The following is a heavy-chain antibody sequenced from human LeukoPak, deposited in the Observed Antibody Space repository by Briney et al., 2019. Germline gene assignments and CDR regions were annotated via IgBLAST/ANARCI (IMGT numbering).Heavy chain of an antibody. CDR2: LYSDGSA. CDR1: GFTVSSNY. Sequence: GGSLRLSCVASGFTVSSNYMSWVRQPPGKGLEWVSLLYSDGSAFYADSVKGRSTISRDNSKNTVYLQMNMLRAEDTAVYYCARDSSSFPNYFDYWGQGTLVTVSS. V-gene: IGHV3-53*01. CDR3: ARDSSSFPNYFDY. J-gene: IGHJ4*02. D-gene: IGHD2/OR15-2a*01.